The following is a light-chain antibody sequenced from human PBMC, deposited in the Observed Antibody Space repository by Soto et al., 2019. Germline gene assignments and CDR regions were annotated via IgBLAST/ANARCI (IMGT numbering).Light chain of an antibody. J-gene: IGKJ1*01. CDR1: QSVGSS. CDR3: QQYGSSPRT. V-gene: IGKV3-11*01. CDR2: DVS. Sequence: EIVLTQSPATLSLSPGERASLSCRASQSVGSSLAWYQHKPGQAPRLLIYDVSNRATGIPARFSGSGSGTDFTLTISSLEPEDFAVYYCQQYGSSPRTFGQGTKVEIK.